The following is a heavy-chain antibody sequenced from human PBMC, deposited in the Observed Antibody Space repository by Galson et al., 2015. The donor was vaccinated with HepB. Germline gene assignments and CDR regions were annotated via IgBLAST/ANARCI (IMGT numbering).Heavy chain of an antibody. CDR2: IIPIFRLA. D-gene: IGHD7-27*01. V-gene: IGHV1-69*13. Sequence: SVKVSCKASGGTFSNYAFGWVRQAPGQGLEWMGGIIPIFRLANYAQKFQGRVTIIADESKSTLYMELSGLSSDDTAVYFCAIHKGNWAFYWYFDLWGRGTPVTSSS. J-gene: IGHJ2*01. CDR1: GGTFSNYA. CDR3: AIHKGNWAFYWYFDL.